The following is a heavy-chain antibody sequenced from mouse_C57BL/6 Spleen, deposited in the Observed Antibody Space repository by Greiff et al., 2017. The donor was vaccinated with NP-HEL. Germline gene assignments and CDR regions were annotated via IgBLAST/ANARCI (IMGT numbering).Heavy chain of an antibody. CDR3: ASPRGYVLYYAMDY. CDR1: GYAFSSYW. Sequence: QVQLKQSGAELVKPGASVKISCKASGYAFSSYWMNWVKQRPGKGLEWIGQIYPGDGDTNYNGKFKGKATLTADKSSSTAYMQLSSLTSEDSAVYFCASPRGYVLYYAMDYWGQGTSVTVSS. J-gene: IGHJ4*01. D-gene: IGHD2-14*01. V-gene: IGHV1-80*01. CDR2: IYPGDGDT.